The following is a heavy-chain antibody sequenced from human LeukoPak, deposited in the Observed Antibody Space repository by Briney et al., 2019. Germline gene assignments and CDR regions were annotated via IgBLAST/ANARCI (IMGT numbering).Heavy chain of an antibody. CDR2: IYYSGST. Sequence: SETLSLTCTVSGGSISRGGYYWSWLRQHPGKGLEWIGYIYYSGSTYYNPSLKSRVTISVDTSKNQFSLKLSSVTAADTAVYYCARDRNRGEIDYWGQGTLVTVSS. CDR3: ARDRNRGEIDY. J-gene: IGHJ4*02. V-gene: IGHV4-31*03. CDR1: GGSISRGGYY. D-gene: IGHD3-10*01.